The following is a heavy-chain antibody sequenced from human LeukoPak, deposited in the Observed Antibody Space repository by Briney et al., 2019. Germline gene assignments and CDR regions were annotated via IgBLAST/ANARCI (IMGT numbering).Heavy chain of an antibody. Sequence: GGSLRLSFAASGFTFSDYYMSWIRQAPGKGLEWVSYISSSGSTIYYADSVKGRFTISRDNAKNSLYLQMNSLRAEDTAVYYCAKDRPTVVTGVFDYWGQGTLVTVSS. D-gene: IGHD4-23*01. J-gene: IGHJ4*02. V-gene: IGHV3-11*01. CDR2: ISSSGSTI. CDR3: AKDRPTVVTGVFDY. CDR1: GFTFSDYY.